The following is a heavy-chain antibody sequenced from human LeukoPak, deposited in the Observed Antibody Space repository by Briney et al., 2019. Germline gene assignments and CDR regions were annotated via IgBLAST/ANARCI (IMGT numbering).Heavy chain of an antibody. J-gene: IGHJ5*02. Sequence: PSETLSLTCTVSGGSISSGSHYWSWIRQPAGKGLEWIGRIYSSGNTNYNPSLKSRVTISLDTSKNQFSLNLSSVTAADTAVHYCAGEVGGSWFDPWGLGTLVTVSS. V-gene: IGHV4-61*02. CDR2: IYSSGNT. CDR3: AGEVGGSWFDP. CDR1: GGSISSGSHY. D-gene: IGHD1-26*01.